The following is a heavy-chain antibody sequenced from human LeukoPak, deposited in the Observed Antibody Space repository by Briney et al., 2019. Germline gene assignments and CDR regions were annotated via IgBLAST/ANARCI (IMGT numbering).Heavy chain of an antibody. D-gene: IGHD6-13*01. J-gene: IGHJ4*02. Sequence: SETLSLTCTVSGGSISSYYWSWIRQPPGKGLEWIGYIYYSGSTNYNPSLKSRVTISVDTSKNQFSLKLSSVTAADTAVYYCARHTFRTAAATIDYWGQGTLVTVSS. V-gene: IGHV4-59*01. CDR2: IYYSGST. CDR3: ARHTFRTAAATIDY. CDR1: GGSISSYY.